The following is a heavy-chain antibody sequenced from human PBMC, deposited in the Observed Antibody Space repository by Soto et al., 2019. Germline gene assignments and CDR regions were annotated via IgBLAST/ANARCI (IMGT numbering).Heavy chain of an antibody. D-gene: IGHD6-19*01. Sequence: GGSLRLSCAASGFTFSSYGMHWVRQAPGKGLEWVAVISYDGSNKYYADSVKGRFTISRDNSKNTLYLQMNSLRAEDTAVYYCAKDRSGWSFDYWGQGTLVTVSS. CDR1: GFTFSSYG. CDR3: AKDRSGWSFDY. CDR2: ISYDGSNK. J-gene: IGHJ4*02. V-gene: IGHV3-30*18.